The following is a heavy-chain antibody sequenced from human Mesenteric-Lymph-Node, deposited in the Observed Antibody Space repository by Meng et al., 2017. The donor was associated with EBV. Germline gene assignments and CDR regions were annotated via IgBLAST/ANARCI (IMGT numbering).Heavy chain of an antibody. CDR2: VIHSGNT. J-gene: IGHJ4*02. D-gene: IGHD3-16*01. Sequence: HVTLKPVGAGLLKPSETLSLTCDVYGDSFSAYYWRWIRQPPGRGLEWIGDVIHSGNTSYSPSLKSRVTISVDTSKRQFSLKLRSMTAADTAVYYCATGWGKANYWGQGTPVTVSS. CDR1: GDSFSAYY. CDR3: ATGWGKANY. V-gene: IGHV4-34*12.